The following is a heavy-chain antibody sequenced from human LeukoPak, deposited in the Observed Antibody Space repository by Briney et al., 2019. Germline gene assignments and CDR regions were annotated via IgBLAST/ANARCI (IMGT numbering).Heavy chain of an antibody. D-gene: IGHD6-13*01. CDR2: ISGSGGST. J-gene: IGHJ5*02. Sequence: GGSLRLSCAASGFTFSSYAMSWVRQAPGKGLEWVSAISGSGGSTYYADSVKGRFTISRDNSKNTLYLQMNSLRAEDTAVYYCANQRYSSSSNWFDPWGQGTLVTVSS. CDR1: GFTFSSYA. CDR3: ANQRYSSSSNWFDP. V-gene: IGHV3-23*01.